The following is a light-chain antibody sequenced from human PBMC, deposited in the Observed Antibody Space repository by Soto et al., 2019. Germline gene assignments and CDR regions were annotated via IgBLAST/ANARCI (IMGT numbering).Light chain of an antibody. CDR3: RSYTSATTYV. CDR1: SSDVGGYNY. Sequence: QSVLTHPASVSGSPGQSITISCTGTSSDVGGYNYVSWYQQHPGKAPKLMIYEVSNRPSGVSDRFSGSKSGNTASLTISGLQAEDEADYYCRSYTSATTYVFGTGPKATVL. CDR2: EVS. J-gene: IGLJ1*01. V-gene: IGLV2-14*01.